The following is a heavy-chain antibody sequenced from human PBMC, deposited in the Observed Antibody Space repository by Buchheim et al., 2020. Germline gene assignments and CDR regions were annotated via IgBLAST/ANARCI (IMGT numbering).Heavy chain of an antibody. CDR3: ARDRIFGVVIGTFDY. Sequence: QVQLVQSGAEVKKPGASVKVSCKASGYTFTGYYIHLVRQAPGQGLEWMGWINPDTGGTKYAQKFQGRVTMTRDTSISTAYMELSRLRSDDTAVYFCARDRIFGVVIGTFDYWGQGTL. CDR1: GYTFTGYY. V-gene: IGHV1-2*02. CDR2: INPDTGGT. D-gene: IGHD3-3*01. J-gene: IGHJ4*02.